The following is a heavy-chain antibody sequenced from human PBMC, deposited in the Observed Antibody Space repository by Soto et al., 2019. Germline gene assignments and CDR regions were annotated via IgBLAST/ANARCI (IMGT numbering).Heavy chain of an antibody. D-gene: IGHD3-16*01. CDR1: GGSISGYF. CDR3: VRGDVFDI. Sequence: QLQLQESGPGLVKPSETLSLICTVSGGSISGYFWSWVRQPAGKGLEWIGRIYSARSTNYNPSLKSRVTMSVDTSQNQFSLKLTSVTAADTAMYYCVRGDVFDIWGRGTMVTVSS. V-gene: IGHV4-4*07. CDR2: IYSARST. J-gene: IGHJ3*02.